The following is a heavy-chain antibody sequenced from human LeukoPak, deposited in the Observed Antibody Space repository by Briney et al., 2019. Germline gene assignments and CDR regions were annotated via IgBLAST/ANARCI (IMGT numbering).Heavy chain of an antibody. D-gene: IGHD3-10*01. Sequence: ASVKASCKPSGYTFTSYAMNWVRQAPGQGLEFMGWINTGTGNPTYAQGFTGRFVFSLDTSVSTAYLQISTLKPEDTAVYYCASFGEHSFDYWGQGTLVTVSS. V-gene: IGHV7-4-1*02. CDR1: GYTFTSYA. CDR2: INTGTGNP. CDR3: ASFGEHSFDY. J-gene: IGHJ4*02.